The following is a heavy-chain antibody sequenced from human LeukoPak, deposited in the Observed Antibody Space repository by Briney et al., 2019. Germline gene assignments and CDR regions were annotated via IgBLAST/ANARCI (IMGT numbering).Heavy chain of an antibody. CDR3: AELGITMIGGV. J-gene: IGHJ6*04. D-gene: IGHD3-10*02. Sequence: TGGSPRLSCAASGFTFSSYWMNWVRQAPGKGLEWVSYISSSGSTIYYADSVKGRFTISRDNAKNSLYLQMNSLRAEDTAVYYCAELGITMIGGVWGKGTTVTISS. CDR1: GFTFSSYW. CDR2: ISSSGSTI. V-gene: IGHV3-48*04.